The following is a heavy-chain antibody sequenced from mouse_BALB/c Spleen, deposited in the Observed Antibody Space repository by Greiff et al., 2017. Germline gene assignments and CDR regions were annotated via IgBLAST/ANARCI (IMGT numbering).Heavy chain of an antibody. CDR1: GFTFSSYA. J-gene: IGHJ2*01. CDR3: AREGRYEYYFDY. V-gene: IGHV5-9-4*01. Sequence: EVKLLESGGGLVKPGGSLKLSCAASGFTFSSYAMSWVRQSPEKRLEWVAEISSGGSYTYYPDTVTGRFTISRDNAKNTLYLEMSSLRSEDTAMYYCAREGRYEYYFDYWGQGTTLTVSS. CDR2: ISSGGSYT. D-gene: IGHD2-14*01.